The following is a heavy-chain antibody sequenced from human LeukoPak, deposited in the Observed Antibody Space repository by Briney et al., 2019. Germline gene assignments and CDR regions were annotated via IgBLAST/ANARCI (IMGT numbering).Heavy chain of an antibody. D-gene: IGHD3-16*01. CDR2: LRGNGDT. J-gene: IGHJ4*02. CDR3: AKASWVSSADAVL. Sequence: GGSLRLSCAASGFIFSSYAMSWVREAPARGLEWVSSLRGNGDTFYADSVKGRFTRSRDESRESAHPQLNNLSVLSPAVYYCAKASWVSSADAVLWGQGTVVTVSS. CDR1: GFIFSSYA. V-gene: IGHV3-23*01.